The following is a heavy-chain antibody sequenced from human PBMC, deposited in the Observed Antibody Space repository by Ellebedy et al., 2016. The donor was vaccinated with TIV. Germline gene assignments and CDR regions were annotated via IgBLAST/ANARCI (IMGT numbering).Heavy chain of an antibody. Sequence: MPSETLSLTCTVSGGSIRSSSYYWGWIRQPPGKGLEWIGSIYYSGSTYYNPSLESRVTISGDTSRNQFSLKVTSVTAADTAVYYCARGRRFFYYYGMDVWGQGTTVTVSS. CDR2: IYYSGST. CDR3: ARGRRFFYYYGMDV. CDR1: GGSIRSSSYY. V-gene: IGHV4-39*02. D-gene: IGHD3-3*01. J-gene: IGHJ6*02.